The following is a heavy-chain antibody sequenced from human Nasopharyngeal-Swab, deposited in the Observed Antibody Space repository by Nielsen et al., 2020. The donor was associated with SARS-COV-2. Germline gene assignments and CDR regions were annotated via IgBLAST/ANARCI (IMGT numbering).Heavy chain of an antibody. J-gene: IGHJ6*02. D-gene: IGHD4/OR15-4a*01. CDR3: ARGLWSSLRLLGGMDV. CDR1: GFTFSDYY. CDR2: ISSSGSTI. Sequence: GESLKISCAASGFTFSDYYMSWIRQAPGKGLEWVSYISSSGSTIYYADSVKGRFTISRDNAKNSLYLQMNSLRAEDTAVYYCARGLWSSLRLLGGMDVWGQGTMVTVSS. V-gene: IGHV3-11*04.